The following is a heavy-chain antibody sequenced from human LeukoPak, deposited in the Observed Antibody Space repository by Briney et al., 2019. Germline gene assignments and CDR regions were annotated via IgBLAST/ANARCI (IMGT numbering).Heavy chain of an antibody. CDR1: GFTFSTYA. V-gene: IGHV3-64*01. CDR3: ARGYVLLDY. J-gene: IGHJ4*02. Sequence: GGSLRLSCAASGFTFSTYAMHWVRQAPGKGLEYVSAITTNGGSTYYANSVKGRFTISRDDSKNTLYLQMGSLRAEDMAVYYCARGYVLLDYWGQGTLVTVSS. CDR2: ITTNGGST. D-gene: IGHD2/OR15-2a*01.